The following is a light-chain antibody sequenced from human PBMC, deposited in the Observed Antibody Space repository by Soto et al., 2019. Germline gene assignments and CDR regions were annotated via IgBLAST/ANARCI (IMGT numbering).Light chain of an antibody. CDR1: QSVNSN. J-gene: IGKJ1*01. CDR3: QQYNNWPPT. V-gene: IGKV3-15*01. CDR2: GAS. Sequence: EIVMTQSPATLSVSPGERATLSCRASQSVNSNLGWYQQKPGQAPRLLIYGASTRATGIPARFSGSGSGTEFTLTISSLQSEDFAVYYCQQYNNWPPTFGQGTKVEIK.